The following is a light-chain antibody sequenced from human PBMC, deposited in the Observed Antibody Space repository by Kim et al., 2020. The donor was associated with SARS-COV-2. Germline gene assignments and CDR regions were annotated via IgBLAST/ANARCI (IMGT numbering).Light chain of an antibody. CDR3: ASWDDSLV. Sequence: GTPGQRVTISCSGSSSNSGSDYVYWYQQLPGTAPKLLIYRNNQRPSGVPDRFSGSKSGTSASLAISGLRSEDEADYYCASWDDSLVFGGGTKVTVL. J-gene: IGLJ2*01. CDR2: RNN. CDR1: SSNSGSDY. V-gene: IGLV1-47*01.